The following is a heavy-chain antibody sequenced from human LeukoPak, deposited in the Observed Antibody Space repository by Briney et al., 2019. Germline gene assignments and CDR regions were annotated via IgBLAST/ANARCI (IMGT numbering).Heavy chain of an antibody. D-gene: IGHD3-3*01. CDR1: GGSISSYY. J-gene: IGHJ4*02. CDR3: ARDSMYYYDFWSGYPGEYYFDY. V-gene: IGHV4-4*07. Sequence: SETLSLTCTVSGGSISSYYWSWIRQPAGKGLEWIGRIYTSGSTNYNPSLKSRVTMSVDTSKNQFSLKLSSVTAADTAVYYCARDSMYYYDFWSGYPGEYYFDYWSQGTLVTVSS. CDR2: IYTSGST.